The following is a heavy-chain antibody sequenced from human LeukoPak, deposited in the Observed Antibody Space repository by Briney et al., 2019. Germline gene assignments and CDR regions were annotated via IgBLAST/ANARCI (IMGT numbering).Heavy chain of an antibody. V-gene: IGHV3-23*01. J-gene: IGHJ5*01. Sequence: PWGSLRLSCEASGFAFSFFAMSWLRQAPRKGLEWVSTINANSGTRSYAASVRGRFTISRDNSKNTLYLQLNTLRADDTAVYYCAKPISGGLAVTADWFAPCGQRALVFASS. CDR1: GFAFSFFA. CDR2: INANSGTR. D-gene: IGHD6-19*01. CDR3: AKPISGGLAVTADWFAP.